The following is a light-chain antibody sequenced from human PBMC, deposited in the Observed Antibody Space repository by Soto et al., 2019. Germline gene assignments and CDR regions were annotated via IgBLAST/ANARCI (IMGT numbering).Light chain of an antibody. CDR1: SSDVGGYNY. Sequence: QSVLTQPASVSGSPGQSITISCTGTSSDVGGYNYVSWYQQHPGQAPKLMIYDVRNRPSGASNRFSGSKSGNTTSLTISGLQAEDEADYYCSSDQSSRTPVIGNGSKVT. J-gene: IGLJ1*01. V-gene: IGLV2-14*01. CDR2: DVR. CDR3: SSDQSSRTPV.